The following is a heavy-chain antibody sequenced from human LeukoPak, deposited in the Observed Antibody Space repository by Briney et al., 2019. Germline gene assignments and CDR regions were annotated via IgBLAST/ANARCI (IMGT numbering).Heavy chain of an antibody. CDR1: GFIFSDYY. CDR3: ARTYSGSYFDY. CDR2: ISSSGITL. J-gene: IGHJ4*02. V-gene: IGHV3-11*01. Sequence: AGGSLRLSCAASGFIFSDYYMSWIRQAPGKGLEWVSYISSSGITLYHADSVKGRLGISRDNAKNSLYLQMNSLRAEDTAVYYCARTYSGSYFDYWGLGSLVTVSS. D-gene: IGHD1-26*01.